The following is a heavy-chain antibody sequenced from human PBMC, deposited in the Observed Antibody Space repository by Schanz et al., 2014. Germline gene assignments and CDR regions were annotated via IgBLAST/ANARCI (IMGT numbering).Heavy chain of an antibody. Sequence: EVQLVESGGGLVQPGESLRLSCAASGFSFSNYWMSWVRQAPGKGLEWVANIKQDGSEKYYVDSVKGRFTISRDNSKNTLYLQMNSLRVEDTAVYYCARQPGRITVSGVVSNWFDPWCQGTLVTVSS. CDR2: IKQDGSEK. J-gene: IGHJ5*02. CDR3: ARQPGRITVSGVVSNWFDP. V-gene: IGHV3-7*05. CDR1: GFSFSNYW. D-gene: IGHD3-3*01.